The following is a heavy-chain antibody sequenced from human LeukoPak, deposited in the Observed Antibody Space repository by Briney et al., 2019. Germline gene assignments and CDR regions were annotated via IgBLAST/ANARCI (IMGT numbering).Heavy chain of an antibody. Sequence: GGPLRLSCAASGFTFDDYGVSWVRQAPGKGLEWVSGINWNGGSTGYADSVKGRFTISRDNAKNSLYLQMNSLRAEDTALYYCARTGGYYYGMDVWGQGTTVTVSS. CDR3: ARTGGYYYGMDV. D-gene: IGHD1-14*01. J-gene: IGHJ6*02. CDR2: INWNGGST. V-gene: IGHV3-20*04. CDR1: GFTFDDYG.